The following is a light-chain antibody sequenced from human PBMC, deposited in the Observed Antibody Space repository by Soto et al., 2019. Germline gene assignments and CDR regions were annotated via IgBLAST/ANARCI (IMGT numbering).Light chain of an antibody. CDR1: SSDIGGSKY. V-gene: IGLV2-14*01. Sequence: QSVLTQPASVSGSPGQSISISCTGTSSDIGGSKYVSWYQQHPGTAPQLLIYAVTYRPSGVSDRFSGSKSGNTASLTVSGLQAEDEADYYCSSYSSSATLYVFGTGTKVTVL. CDR2: AVT. CDR3: SSYSSSATLYV. J-gene: IGLJ1*01.